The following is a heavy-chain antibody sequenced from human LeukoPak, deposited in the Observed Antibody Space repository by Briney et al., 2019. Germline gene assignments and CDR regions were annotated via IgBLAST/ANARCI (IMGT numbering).Heavy chain of an antibody. CDR1: GFTVRNNY. D-gene: IGHD5-18*01. CDR2: IYSGGGT. Sequence: GGSLRLSCEASGFTVRNNYMTWVRQAPGKGLEWVSVIYSGGGTYYADSVKDKFTISRDNSKNTLFLQMNSLRVEDSAVYYCTRVFAYSYGDFDNWGQGTLVAVSS. J-gene: IGHJ4*02. V-gene: IGHV3-66*01. CDR3: TRVFAYSYGDFDN.